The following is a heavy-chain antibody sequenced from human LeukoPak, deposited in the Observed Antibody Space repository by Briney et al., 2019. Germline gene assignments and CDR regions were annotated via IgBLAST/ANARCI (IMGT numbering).Heavy chain of an antibody. J-gene: IGHJ6*02. V-gene: IGHV1-3*01. CDR2: INAGNGNT. Sequence: ASVKVSCKASGHTFTSYAMHWVRQAPGQRLEWMGWINAGNGNTKYSRKFQGRVTITRDTSASTAYMELSSLRSEDTAVYYCAREPYYYYYYGMDVWGQGTTVTVSS. CDR3: AREPYYYYYYGMDV. CDR1: GHTFTSYA.